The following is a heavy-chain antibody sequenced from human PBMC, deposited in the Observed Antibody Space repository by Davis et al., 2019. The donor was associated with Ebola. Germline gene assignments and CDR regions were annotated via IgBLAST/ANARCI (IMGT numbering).Heavy chain of an antibody. CDR1: GGTFSSYA. D-gene: IGHD5-24*01. Sequence: SVKVTCKASGGTFSSYAIRWVRQAPGQGLEWMGGIIPIFGTANYAQKFQGRVTITADESTSTAYMELSILRSEDTAVYYCARDRRDGYNYNYYYYGMDVWGQGTTVTVSS. V-gene: IGHV1-69*13. CDR2: IIPIFGTA. J-gene: IGHJ6*02. CDR3: ARDRRDGYNYNYYYYGMDV.